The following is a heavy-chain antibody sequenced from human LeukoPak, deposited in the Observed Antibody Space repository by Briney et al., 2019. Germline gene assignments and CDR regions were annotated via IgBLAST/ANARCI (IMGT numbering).Heavy chain of an antibody. CDR2: INHSGST. CDR1: GGSFSGYY. V-gene: IGHV4-34*01. Sequence: SETLSLTCAVYGGSFSGYYWSWIRQPPGKGLEWIGEINHSGSTNSNPSLKSRVTISPDTSRNQFSLKLNSVTAADTAVYYCAKSNGYGLIDIWGQGTMVTVSS. D-gene: IGHD3-22*01. J-gene: IGHJ3*02. CDR3: AKSNGYGLIDI.